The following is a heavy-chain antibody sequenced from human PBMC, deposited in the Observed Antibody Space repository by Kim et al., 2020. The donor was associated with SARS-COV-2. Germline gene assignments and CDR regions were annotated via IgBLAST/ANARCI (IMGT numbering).Heavy chain of an antibody. Sequence: AASVKGRFTISRDNAKNSLYLQMNSLRAEDTAVYYCARDRRWYDSSGYYSWGQGTLVTVSS. J-gene: IGHJ4*02. D-gene: IGHD3-22*01. V-gene: IGHV3-21*01. CDR3: ARDRRWYDSSGYYS.